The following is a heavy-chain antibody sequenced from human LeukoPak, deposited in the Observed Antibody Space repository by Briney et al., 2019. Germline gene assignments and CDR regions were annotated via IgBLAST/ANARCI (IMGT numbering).Heavy chain of an antibody. V-gene: IGHV1-69*13. D-gene: IGHD6-6*01. CDR3: ARDRDLGAAHWFDP. J-gene: IGHJ5*02. CDR2: IIPIFGTA. Sequence: SVKVSCKASGYTFTSYGISWVRQAPGQGLEWMGGIIPIFGTANYAQKFQGRVTITADESTSTAYMELSSLRSEDTAVYYCARDRDLGAAHWFDPWGQGTLVTVSS. CDR1: GYTFTSYG.